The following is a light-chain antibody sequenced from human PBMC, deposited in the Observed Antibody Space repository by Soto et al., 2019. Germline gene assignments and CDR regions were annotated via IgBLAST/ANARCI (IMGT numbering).Light chain of an antibody. Sequence: EIVLTQSPGTLSLSPGERATLSCRASQSVRSSYLAWYQQKPGQAPRLLIYGASSRATGIPDRLSGSGSGTDFTLTISRLEPEDFALYYGQQYGSSPLYTFGQGTKLEIK. CDR2: GAS. CDR3: QQYGSSPLYT. J-gene: IGKJ2*01. V-gene: IGKV3-20*01. CDR1: QSVRSSY.